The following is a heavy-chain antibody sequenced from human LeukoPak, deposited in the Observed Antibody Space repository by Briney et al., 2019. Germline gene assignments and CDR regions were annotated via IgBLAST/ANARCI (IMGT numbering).Heavy chain of an antibody. D-gene: IGHD5-12*01. CDR3: ARSGHWGGYDAY. J-gene: IGHJ4*02. V-gene: IGHV4-34*01. Sequence: SETLSLTCAVYGGSFSGYSWSSIRQPPGKGLEWIGEINHSGSTNYNPSLKRRVTISVDTSKSQFSLYMDSVTAADTAVYYCARSGHWGGYDAYWGQGTLVTVSS. CDR1: GGSFSGYS. CDR2: INHSGST.